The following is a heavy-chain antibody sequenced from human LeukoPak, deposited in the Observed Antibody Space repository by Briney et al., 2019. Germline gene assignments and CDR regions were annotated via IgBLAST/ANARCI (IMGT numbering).Heavy chain of an antibody. Sequence: TSETLSLTCTVSGASMSDYYWSWIRQPPGKGLEWIGYIYYTGSTNYNPSLKSRVPMSVDTSKNQISLKLSSVTAADSAVYYCVRRVRYFGQNDYWGQGTLVTVSS. CDR3: VRRVRYFGQNDY. V-gene: IGHV4-59*08. D-gene: IGHD3-9*01. J-gene: IGHJ4*02. CDR2: IYYTGST. CDR1: GASMSDYY.